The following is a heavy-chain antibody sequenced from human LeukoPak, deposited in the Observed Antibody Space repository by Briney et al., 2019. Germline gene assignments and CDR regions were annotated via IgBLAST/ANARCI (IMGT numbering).Heavy chain of an antibody. V-gene: IGHV3-23*01. Sequence: GGSLRLSCAASGFIFSPYAMSWVRQAPGKGLEWVAGIAGGDDRFYADSVKGRFSISRDNSKNTVDLQMNSLRAEDTAVYYCARDQPPAAGTLYYYGMDVWGQGTTVTVSS. D-gene: IGHD6-13*01. CDR3: ARDQPPAAGTLYYYGMDV. J-gene: IGHJ6*02. CDR1: GFIFSPYA. CDR2: IAGGDDR.